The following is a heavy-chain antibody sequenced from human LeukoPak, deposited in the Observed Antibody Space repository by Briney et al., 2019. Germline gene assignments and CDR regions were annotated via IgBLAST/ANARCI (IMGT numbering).Heavy chain of an antibody. CDR1: GGSISSYY. J-gene: IGHJ3*02. Sequence: PSETLSLTCTVSGGSISSYYWSWIRQPPGKGLEWIGYIYYSGSTNYNPSLKSRVTISVDTSKNQFSLKLSSVTAADTAVYYCARGGVGVDSSSWYKSKAGNAFDIWGQGTMVTVSS. CDR2: IYYSGST. V-gene: IGHV4-59*01. D-gene: IGHD6-13*01. CDR3: ARGGVGVDSSSWYKSKAGNAFDI.